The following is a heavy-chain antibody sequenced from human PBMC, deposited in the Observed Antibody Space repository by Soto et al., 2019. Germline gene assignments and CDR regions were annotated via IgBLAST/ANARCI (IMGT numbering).Heavy chain of an antibody. J-gene: IGHJ4*02. Sequence: QVQLVESGGGVVQPGRSLRLSCAASGFTFSGYGMQWVRQAPGKGLEWVAGIAHDGTDQYYADSVKGRFTISRDKSKNPRYLQMRGLRAEYTAMYYCTRWLGGRRSFVSDHWGQGTLVSVSS. V-gene: IGHV3-30*03. CDR3: TRWLGGRRSFVSDH. CDR1: GFTFSGYG. D-gene: IGHD5-12*01. CDR2: IAHDGTDQ.